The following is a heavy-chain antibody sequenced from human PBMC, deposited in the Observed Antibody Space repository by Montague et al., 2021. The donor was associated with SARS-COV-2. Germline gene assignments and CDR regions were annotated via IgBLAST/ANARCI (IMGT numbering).Heavy chain of an antibody. CDR1: GDSVAGHGIA. J-gene: IGHJ6*02. Sequence: CAISGDSVAGHGIAWKWLRHEPSSGLEWLGRTFFRSECNYHYADSVKSRITIDPDTSKNQVSLQLRSVTPEDTALYFFARVINLGRGMDVWGQGTTVTVSS. V-gene: IGHV6-1*01. CDR3: ARVINLGRGMDV. CDR2: TFFRSECNY. D-gene: IGHD7-27*01.